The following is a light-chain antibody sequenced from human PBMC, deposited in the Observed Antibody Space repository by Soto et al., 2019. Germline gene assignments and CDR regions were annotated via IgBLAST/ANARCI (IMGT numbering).Light chain of an antibody. CDR3: QQYGSSPLT. CDR1: QYVSVRF. J-gene: IGKJ1*01. Sequence: EIVFTQSPGTLSLSPGESATLSCRASQYVSVRFLAWYQQKPGQAPRLLIYGASDRATGIPDRFSGSGSETDFTLTISRLEPEDFAVFYCQQYGSSPLTFGQGTKVDIK. CDR2: GAS. V-gene: IGKV3-20*01.